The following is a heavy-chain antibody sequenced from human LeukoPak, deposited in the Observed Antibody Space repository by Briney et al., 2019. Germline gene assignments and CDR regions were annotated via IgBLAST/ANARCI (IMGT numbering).Heavy chain of an antibody. J-gene: IGHJ3*02. CDR2: MNPNSGNT. V-gene: IGHV1-8*01. CDR3: ASLLEHFDWLGVRDAFDI. CDR1: GYTFTSYD. D-gene: IGHD3-9*01. Sequence: GASVKVSCKASGYTFTSYDINWVRQATGQGLEWMGWMNPNSGNTGYAQKFQGRVTMTRNTSISTAYMELSSLRSEDTAVYYCASLLEHFDWLGVRDAFDIWGQGTMVTVSS.